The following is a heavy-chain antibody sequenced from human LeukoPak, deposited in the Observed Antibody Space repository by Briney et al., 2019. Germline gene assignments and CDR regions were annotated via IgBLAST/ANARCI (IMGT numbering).Heavy chain of an antibody. V-gene: IGHV1-18*01. CDR1: GFTFSAYA. D-gene: IGHD6-13*01. CDR3: ASIAAAFDY. Sequence: ASVKVSCKGSGFTFSAYAITWVRQAPGEGLEWMGWIITYNGHTNYAQKFQGRVTMTTDTSTSTAYMELRSLRSDDTAVYYCASIAAAFDYWGQGTLVTVSS. J-gene: IGHJ4*02. CDR2: IITYNGHT.